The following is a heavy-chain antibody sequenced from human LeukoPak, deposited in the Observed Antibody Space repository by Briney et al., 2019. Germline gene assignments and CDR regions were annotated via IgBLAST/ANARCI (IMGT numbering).Heavy chain of an antibody. CDR3: ARDGSKWLAFDY. J-gene: IGHJ4*02. CDR2: ISAYNGNT. CDR1: GYTFTSYG. D-gene: IGHD6-19*01. V-gene: IGHV1-18*01. Sequence: ASVNVSCTASGYTFTSYGISWVRQAPGQGLEWMGWISAYNGNTNYAQKLQGRVTMTTDTSTSTAYMELRSLRSDDTAVYYCARDGSKWLAFDYWGQGTLVTVSS.